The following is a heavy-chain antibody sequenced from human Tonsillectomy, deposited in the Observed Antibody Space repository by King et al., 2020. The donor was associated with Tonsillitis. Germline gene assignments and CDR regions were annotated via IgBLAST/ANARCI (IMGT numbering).Heavy chain of an antibody. CDR2: IYYSGST. CDR1: GGSISSYY. V-gene: IGHV4-59*01. J-gene: IGHJ6*02. CDR3: ARDRLAIVVVTAEGLTYYYYGMDV. Sequence: VQLQESGPGLVKPSETLSLTCTVSGGSISSYYWSWIRQPPGKGLEWIGYIYYSGSTNYNPSLKSRVTISVDTSKNQFSLKLSSVTAADTAVYYCARDRLAIVVVTAEGLTYYYYGMDVWGQGTTVTVSS. D-gene: IGHD2-2*01.